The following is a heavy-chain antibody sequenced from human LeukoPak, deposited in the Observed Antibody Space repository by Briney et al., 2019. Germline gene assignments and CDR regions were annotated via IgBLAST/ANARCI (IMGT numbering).Heavy chain of an antibody. CDR2: ISGSGGST. CDR1: GFTFSSYA. Sequence: GGSLRLSCAASGFTFSSYAMSWVRQAPGKGLEWVSAISGSGGSTYYADSVKGRFTISRDNSKNTLYLQMNSLRAEDTAVYYCALLPGRKLISVRYFDYWGQGTLVTVSS. CDR3: ALLPGRKLISVRYFDY. V-gene: IGHV3-23*01. D-gene: IGHD1-14*01. J-gene: IGHJ4*02.